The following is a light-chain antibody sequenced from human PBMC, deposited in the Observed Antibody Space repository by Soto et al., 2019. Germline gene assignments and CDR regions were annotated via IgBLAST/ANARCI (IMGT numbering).Light chain of an antibody. CDR2: AVT. CDR3: SSYTSSSTL. V-gene: IGLV2-14*01. Sequence: QSALTQPASVSGSPGQSITISCTGTRSGVGGYNYVSWYQQHPGKAPKLMIYAVTDRPSGVSSRFSGSKSGNTASLTISGLQAEDEADYYCSSYTSSSTLFGTGTKVTVL. CDR1: RSGVGGYNY. J-gene: IGLJ1*01.